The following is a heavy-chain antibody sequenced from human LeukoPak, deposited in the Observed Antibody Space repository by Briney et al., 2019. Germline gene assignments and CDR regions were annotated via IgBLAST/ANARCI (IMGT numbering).Heavy chain of an antibody. CDR1: GFTVSSNY. CDR2: IYSGGST. CDR3: ARCRDYYGSGSYYNPNWFDP. Sequence: GGSLRLSCAASGFTVSSNYMSWVRQAPGKGLEWVSVIYSGGSTYYADSVKGRFTISRDNSKDTLYLQMNSLRAEDTAVYYCARCRDYYGSGSYYNPNWFDPWGQGTLVTVSS. V-gene: IGHV3-66*01. J-gene: IGHJ5*02. D-gene: IGHD3-10*01.